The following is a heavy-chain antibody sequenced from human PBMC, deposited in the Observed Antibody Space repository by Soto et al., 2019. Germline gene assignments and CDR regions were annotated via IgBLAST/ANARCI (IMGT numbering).Heavy chain of an antibody. Sequence: ESLKISCKFSVYSVTSYWIGWFGQIPGECLEWIVIIDACDSGTRYSPSCQGHVTISADKSISTAYLQWSSLKASDTAMYYCARRSGRAALRFYYGMDVWGQGPTVTVPS. D-gene: IGHD1-1*01. CDR1: VYSVTSYW. V-gene: IGHV5-51*01. J-gene: IGHJ6*02. CDR2: IDACDSGT. CDR3: ARRSGRAALRFYYGMDV.